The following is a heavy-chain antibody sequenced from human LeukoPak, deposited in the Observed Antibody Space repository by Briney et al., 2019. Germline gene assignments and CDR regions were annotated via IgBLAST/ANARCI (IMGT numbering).Heavy chain of an antibody. J-gene: IGHJ4*02. CDR2: LRGSGDST. Sequence: GGSLRLSCAASGFTFSSSAMTWVRQAPGKGLEWVSALRGSGDSTYYADSVKGRFTISRDTSKNTLYLQMNSLRAEDTAVYYCAKARSSSVVNFDCWGQGTLVTVSS. V-gene: IGHV3-23*01. D-gene: IGHD6-6*01. CDR1: GFTFSSSA. CDR3: AKARSSSVVNFDC.